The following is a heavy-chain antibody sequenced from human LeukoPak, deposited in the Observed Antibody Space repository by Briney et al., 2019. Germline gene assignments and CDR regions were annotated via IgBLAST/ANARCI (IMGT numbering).Heavy chain of an antibody. Sequence: GGSLRLSCGASGFTFTTHWIHWVRQAPGKGLVWVSRIKPDGSDTNYADSVKGRFTISRDNAKNTVYLQMNSLRAEDTAVYYCARAPTVLVGYCSSSSCQADYWGQGTLVTVSS. CDR1: GFTFTTHW. D-gene: IGHD2-2*01. CDR3: ARAPTVLVGYCSSSSCQADY. CDR2: IKPDGSDT. V-gene: IGHV3-74*01. J-gene: IGHJ4*02.